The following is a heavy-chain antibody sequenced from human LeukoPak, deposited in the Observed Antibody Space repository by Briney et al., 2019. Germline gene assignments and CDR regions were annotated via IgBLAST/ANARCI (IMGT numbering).Heavy chain of an antibody. CDR1: GGFIRTYF. CDR3: ARGGTYALV. J-gene: IGHJ4*02. CDR2: ISYSGST. V-gene: IGHV4-59*01. Sequence: SETLSLTCTVSGGFIRTYFWSWIRQPPGKGLEWIGYISYSGSTNYNPSLKSRVTISVDTSKNQFSLKLNSMTAADTAVYHCARGGTYALVWGQGTLVTVSS. D-gene: IGHD3-16*01.